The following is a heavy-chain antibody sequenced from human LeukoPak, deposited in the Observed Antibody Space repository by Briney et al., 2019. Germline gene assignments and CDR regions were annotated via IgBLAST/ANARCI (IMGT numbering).Heavy chain of an antibody. D-gene: IGHD5-18*01. V-gene: IGHV4-31*03. CDR3: ARIQLWRTYFDY. Sequence: SQTLSLTCTVSGGSISSGGYYWSWIRQHPGKGLEWIGYIYYSGSTYYNPSLKSRVTISVDTSKNQFSLKLSSVTAADTAVYYCARIQLWRTYFDYWGQGILVTVSS. CDR1: GGSISSGGYY. CDR2: IYYSGST. J-gene: IGHJ4*02.